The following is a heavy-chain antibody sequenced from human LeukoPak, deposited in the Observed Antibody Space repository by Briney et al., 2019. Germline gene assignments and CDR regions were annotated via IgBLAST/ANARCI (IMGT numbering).Heavy chain of an antibody. D-gene: IGHD2-15*01. Sequence: GGSLRLSCATSGFTFSAYAMSWVRQAPGKGLEWVSTIISGSSGSTHYADSVKGRFIISRDNSKNTLYLQMNSLRAEDTAVYYCARGGVVAATLGLYYYYGMDVWSQGTTVTVSS. CDR2: IISGSSGST. CDR3: ARGGVVAATLGLYYYYGMDV. J-gene: IGHJ6*02. CDR1: GFTFSAYA. V-gene: IGHV3-23*01.